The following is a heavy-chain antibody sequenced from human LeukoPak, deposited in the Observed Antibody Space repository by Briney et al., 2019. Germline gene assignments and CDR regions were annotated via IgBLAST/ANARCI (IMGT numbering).Heavy chain of an antibody. Sequence: SVKVSCKASGGTFSSYANSWVRQAPGQGLEWMGGIIPTFGTANYAQKFQGRVTITADESTSTAYMELSSLRSEDTAVYYCASFPLGDIVVVPAAGAEYFQHWGQGTLVTVSS. J-gene: IGHJ1*01. CDR2: IIPTFGTA. D-gene: IGHD2-2*01. CDR1: GGTFSSYA. CDR3: ASFPLGDIVVVPAAGAEYFQH. V-gene: IGHV1-69*01.